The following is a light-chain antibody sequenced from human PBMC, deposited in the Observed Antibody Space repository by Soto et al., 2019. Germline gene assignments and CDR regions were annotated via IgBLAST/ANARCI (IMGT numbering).Light chain of an antibody. V-gene: IGKV1-5*01. J-gene: IGKJ2*01. CDR1: QSISSW. Sequence: DIQMTQSPSTLSASVGDRVTITCRASQSISSWLVWYQQKPGKAPKLLIYDASSLESGVPSRFSGSGSGTEFTLTISSLQPDDFATYYCQQYNNFYTFGQGTKLEIK. CDR3: QQYNNFYT. CDR2: DAS.